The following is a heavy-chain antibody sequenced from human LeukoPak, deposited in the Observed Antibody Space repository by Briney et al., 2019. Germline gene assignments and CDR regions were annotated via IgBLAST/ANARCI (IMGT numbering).Heavy chain of an antibody. Sequence: GGSLRLSCAASGFTFSSYGMHWVRQAPGKGLVWVAVIWYDGSNKYYADSVKGRFTISRDNSKNTLYLQMNSLRAEDTAVYYCARDPPGSVGIEYYFDYWGQGTLVTVSS. CDR1: GFTFSSYG. V-gene: IGHV3-33*01. CDR3: ARDPPGSVGIEYYFDY. J-gene: IGHJ4*02. CDR2: IWYDGSNK. D-gene: IGHD6-13*01.